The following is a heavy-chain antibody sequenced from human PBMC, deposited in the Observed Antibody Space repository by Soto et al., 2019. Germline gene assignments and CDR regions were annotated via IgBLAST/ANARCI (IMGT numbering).Heavy chain of an antibody. CDR3: ARGGIVATIVSGKHYYYYYGMDV. J-gene: IGHJ6*02. V-gene: IGHV1-18*01. CDR2: ISAYNGNT. D-gene: IGHD5-12*01. Sequence: ASVKVSCKASGYTFTSYGISWVRQAPGQGLEWMGWISAYNGNTNYAQKLQGRVTMTTDTSTSTAYMELRSLRSDDTAVYYCARGGIVATIVSGKHYYYYYGMDVWGQGTTVT. CDR1: GYTFTSYG.